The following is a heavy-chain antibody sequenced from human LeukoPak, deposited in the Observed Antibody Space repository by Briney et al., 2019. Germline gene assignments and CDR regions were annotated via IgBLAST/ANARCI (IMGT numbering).Heavy chain of an antibody. J-gene: IGHJ4*02. D-gene: IGHD6-13*01. Sequence: SETLSLTCTVSGGSFRSYCWSWIRQPPGKGLEWIGYIYYSGSTNYNPSVKSRVTISVDTSKNQFSLKLSSVTAADTAVYYCARVGNSSLGDWGQGTLVTVSS. CDR2: IYYSGST. CDR3: ARVGNSSLGD. V-gene: IGHV4-59*12. CDR1: GGSFRSYC.